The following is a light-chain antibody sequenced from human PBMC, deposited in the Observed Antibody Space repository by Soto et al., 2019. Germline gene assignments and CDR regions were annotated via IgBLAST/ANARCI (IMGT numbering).Light chain of an antibody. CDR2: DAS. CDR3: KQRSNWT. CDR1: QSVSSY. J-gene: IGKJ1*01. Sequence: EIVLTQSPATLSLSPGXRATLSCRASQSVSSYLAWYQQKPGQAPRLLIYDASNRATGIPARFSGSGSGTDFTLTISSLEPEDFAVYYCKQRSNWTFGQGTKVDIK. V-gene: IGKV3-11*01.